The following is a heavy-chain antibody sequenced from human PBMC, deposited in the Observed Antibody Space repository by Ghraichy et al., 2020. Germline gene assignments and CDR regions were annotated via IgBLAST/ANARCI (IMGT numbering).Heavy chain of an antibody. J-gene: IGHJ4*02. Sequence: SETPSLTCTVSGGSISSSSYYWGWIRQPPGKGLEWIGSIYYSGSTYYNPSLKSRVTISVDTSKNQFSLKLSSVTAADTAVYYCASLGGFTDYGDYNDYWGQGTLVTVSS. CDR3: ASLGGFTDYGDYNDY. D-gene: IGHD4-17*01. V-gene: IGHV4-39*07. CDR1: GGSISSSSYY. CDR2: IYYSGST.